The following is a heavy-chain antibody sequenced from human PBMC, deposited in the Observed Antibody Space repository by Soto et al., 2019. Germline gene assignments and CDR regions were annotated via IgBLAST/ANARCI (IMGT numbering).Heavy chain of an antibody. D-gene: IGHD6-19*01. CDR1: GFTFSSYS. CDR2: ISGSGGST. J-gene: IGHJ5*01. CDR3: AKDRLAVAAFLFGWFDS. Sequence: XGCLRLSCAASGFTFSSYSMSWVRQAPGKGLEWVSAISGSGGSTYYADSVKGRFTISRDNSKNTLYLQMNSLRAEDTAVYYCAKDRLAVAAFLFGWFDSWGQGTLVTVSS. V-gene: IGHV3-23*01.